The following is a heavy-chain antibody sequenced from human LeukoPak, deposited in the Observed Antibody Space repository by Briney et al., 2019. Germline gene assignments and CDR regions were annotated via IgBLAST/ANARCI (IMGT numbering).Heavy chain of an antibody. D-gene: IGHD6-13*01. V-gene: IGHV4-61*02. J-gene: IGHJ4*02. CDR3: ALIAASGSGVLGSDY. CDR1: GGSISSSSYY. Sequence: SETLSLTCTVSGGSISSSSYYWSWIRQPAGKGLEWIGRIYTSGSTNYNPSLKSRVTISVDTSKNQFSLKLSSVTAADTAVYYCALIAASGSGVLGSDYWGQGALVTVSS. CDR2: IYTSGST.